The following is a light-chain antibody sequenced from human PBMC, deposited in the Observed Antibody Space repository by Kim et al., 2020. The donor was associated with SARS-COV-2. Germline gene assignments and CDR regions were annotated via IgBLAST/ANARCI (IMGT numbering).Light chain of an antibody. V-gene: IGKV1-17*01. CDR3: LQHSTYPIT. CDR1: QDIRND. Sequence: SASVGDRVTITCRTSQDIRNDLGWYQQSPGRAPKRLIYGATSLQSGVPSRFSGSGSGTEFTLTISSVQPEDFATYFCLQHSTYPITFGQGTRLEIK. J-gene: IGKJ5*01. CDR2: GAT.